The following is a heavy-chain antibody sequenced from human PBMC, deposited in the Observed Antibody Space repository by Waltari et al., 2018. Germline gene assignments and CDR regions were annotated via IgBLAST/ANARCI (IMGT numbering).Heavy chain of an antibody. V-gene: IGHV4-39*07. CDR2: IYYSGST. CDR3: ARTKDYIWGSYRYSWFDP. D-gene: IGHD3-16*02. Sequence: QLQLQESGPGLVKPSETLSLTCTVPGGSISSSSYYWGWIRPPPVKGLEWIGSIYYSGSTYYNPSLKSRVTISVDTSKNQFSLKLSSVTAADTAVYYCARTKDYIWGSYRYSWFDPWGQGTLVTVSS. CDR1: GGSISSSSYY. J-gene: IGHJ5*02.